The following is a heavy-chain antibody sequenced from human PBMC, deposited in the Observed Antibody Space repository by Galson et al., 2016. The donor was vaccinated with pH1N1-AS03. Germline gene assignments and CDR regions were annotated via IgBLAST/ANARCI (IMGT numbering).Heavy chain of an antibody. V-gene: IGHV3-53*01. CDR3: ATPGLSTICWGMGD. CDR2: TYGDGTT. CDR1: GFIVSNNY. Sequence: SLRLSCAVSGFIVSNNYMTWVRQAPGKGLEWVSLTYGDGTTYYADSVKGRFTTSRDTSKNTIYLQMNSLGAEDTAVYYCATPGLSTICWGMGDWGQGTTVTVS. D-gene: IGHD5/OR15-5a*01. J-gene: IGHJ6*02.